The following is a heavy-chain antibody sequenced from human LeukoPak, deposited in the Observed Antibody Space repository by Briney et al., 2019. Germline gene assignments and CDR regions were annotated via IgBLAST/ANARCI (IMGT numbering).Heavy chain of an antibody. D-gene: IGHD6-13*01. CDR3: ARVTWLSAAGTEGNFDY. J-gene: IGHJ4*02. CDR1: GFTFSSYA. Sequence: AGGSLRLSCAASGFTFSSYAMSWVRQAPGKGLEWVSSITSSSSYIYYADSVKGRFTISRDNAKNSLYLQMDSLRAEDTAVYYCARVTWLSAAGTEGNFDYWGQGTLVTVSS. CDR2: ITSSSSYI. V-gene: IGHV3-21*01.